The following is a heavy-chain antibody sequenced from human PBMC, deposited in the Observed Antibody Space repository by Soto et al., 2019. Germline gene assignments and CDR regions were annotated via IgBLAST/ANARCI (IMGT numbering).Heavy chain of an antibody. CDR2: INPSGGST. D-gene: IGHD2-2*01. CDR1: GYTFTSYY. CDR3: ARDKPEIVVVPAAYYHYGLDV. J-gene: IGHJ6*02. Sequence: QVQLVQSGAEVKKPGASVKVSCKASGYTFTSYYMHWVRQAPGQGLEWMGIINPSGGSTSSAQKVQGRVTMTRDTSASTVYMELSSLRSEATAVYYGARDKPEIVVVPAAYYHYGLDVWGQGPTVTVSS. V-gene: IGHV1-46*01.